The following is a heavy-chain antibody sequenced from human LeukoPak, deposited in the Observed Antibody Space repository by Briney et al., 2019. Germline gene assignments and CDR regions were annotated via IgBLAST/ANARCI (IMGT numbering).Heavy chain of an antibody. CDR3: ARRYCSGDSCYPDY. Sequence: SGGSLRLSCAASGFPFSRYGMNWVRQAPGKGLEWVSYISSGSNTMYYADSVKGRFTISRDNAKNSLYLQKNSLRDEDTAVYYCARRYCSGDSCYPDYWGQGSLVTVSS. CDR1: GFPFSRYG. D-gene: IGHD2-15*01. J-gene: IGHJ4*02. V-gene: IGHV3-48*02. CDR2: ISSGSNTM.